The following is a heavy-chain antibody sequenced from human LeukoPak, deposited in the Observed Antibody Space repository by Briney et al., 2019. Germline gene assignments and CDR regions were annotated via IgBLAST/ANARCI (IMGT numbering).Heavy chain of an antibody. V-gene: IGHV4-59*01. D-gene: IGHD1-26*01. CDR3: ARGGIVAPNWFDP. CDR1: GGSISGYY. CDR2: IYYSGST. Sequence: PSETLSLTCTVSGGSISGYYWSWIRQPPGKGLEWIGYIYYSGSTNYNPSLKSRVTISVDTSKNQFSLKLSSVTAADTAVYYCARGGIVAPNWFDPWGQGTLVTVSS. J-gene: IGHJ5*02.